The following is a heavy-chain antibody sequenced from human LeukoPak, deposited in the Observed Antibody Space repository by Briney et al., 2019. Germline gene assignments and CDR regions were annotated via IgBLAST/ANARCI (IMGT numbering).Heavy chain of an antibody. CDR1: GFPFSDYY. J-gene: IGHJ4*02. D-gene: IGHD5-18*01. Sequence: GSLRLSFAASGFPFSDYYMSWIRPAPGKGLEWVSYISSSGSTIYYADSVKGRFTISRDNAKISLYLQMNSLRAEDTAVYYCAKTRDSYGYVYFDYWGQGTLVTVSS. CDR3: AKTRDSYGYVYFDY. V-gene: IGHV3-11*04. CDR2: ISSSGSTI.